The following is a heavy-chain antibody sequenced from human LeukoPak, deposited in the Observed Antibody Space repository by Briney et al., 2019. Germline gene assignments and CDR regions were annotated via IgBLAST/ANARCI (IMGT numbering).Heavy chain of an antibody. CDR3: ARDLITVAGYYYYAMDV. D-gene: IGHD6-19*01. J-gene: IGHJ6*02. V-gene: IGHV3-7*01. Sequence: GGSLRLSCAASGFTLSNFWMNWVRQAPGKGLEWVAIINRDGSHKEYVDSVKGRFTISRDNAKNSLSLQMNSLRDEDTAVYYCARDLITVAGYYYYAMDVWGQGTTVTVSS. CDR1: GFTLSNFW. CDR2: INRDGSHK.